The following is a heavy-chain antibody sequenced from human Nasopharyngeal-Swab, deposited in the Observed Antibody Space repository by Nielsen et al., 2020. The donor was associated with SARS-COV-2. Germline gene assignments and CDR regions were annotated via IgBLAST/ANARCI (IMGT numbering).Heavy chain of an antibody. CDR1: GGSISSYY. J-gene: IGHJ3*02. CDR2: IYYSGST. Sequence: SEPLSLTCTVSGGSISSYYWSWIRQPPGKGLEWIGYIYYSGSTKYNPSLKSRVTISVDTSKNQFSLKLSSVTAADTAVYYCARAFSTDGAFDIWGQGTMVTVSS. D-gene: IGHD2/OR15-2a*01. V-gene: IGHV4-59*08. CDR3: ARAFSTDGAFDI.